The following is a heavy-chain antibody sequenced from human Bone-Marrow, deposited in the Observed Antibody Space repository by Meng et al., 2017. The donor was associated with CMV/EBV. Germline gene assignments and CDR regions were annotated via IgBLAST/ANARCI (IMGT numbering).Heavy chain of an antibody. CDR3: VGHQGGPREGVRLV. J-gene: IGHJ4*02. D-gene: IGHD3-10*01. CDR2: INLDGSST. V-gene: IGHV3-74*01. CDR1: GFTFSSYW. Sequence: GGSLRLSCAASGFTFSSYWMHWVRQAPGKGLVWVSRINLDGSSTSYADSVKGRFIVSRDKSKNTVFLQLSSLRVEDTAVYYCVGHQGGPREGVRLVWGQGTLVTVSS.